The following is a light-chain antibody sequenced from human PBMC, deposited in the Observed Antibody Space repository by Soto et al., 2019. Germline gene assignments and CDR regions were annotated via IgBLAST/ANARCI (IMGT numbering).Light chain of an antibody. V-gene: IGKV1-5*03. CDR2: KAS. CDR1: ESISSW. CDR3: QQYNFYPCT. Sequence: KQMTQSPSPLSASVGGRVTITGPASESISSWLAWYQQKPGKAPKLLIYKASSVESGVPSRFSGSGSGTDFTLTIIILQADDFASYCCQQYNFYPCTFGEGTKV. J-gene: IGKJ1*01.